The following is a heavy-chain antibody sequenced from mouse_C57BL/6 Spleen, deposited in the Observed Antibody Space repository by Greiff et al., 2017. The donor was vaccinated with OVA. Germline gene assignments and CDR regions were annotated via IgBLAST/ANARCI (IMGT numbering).Heavy chain of an antibody. CDR1: GYTFTDYY. J-gene: IGHJ2*01. CDR2: INTNNGST. CDR3: ASRDHYGSLDY. V-gene: IGHV1-26*01. Sequence: EVQLQQSGPELVKPGASVKISCKASGYTFTDYYMNWVKQSHGKSLEWIGDINTNNGSTSYNQKLKGKATLTVDKSSITAYMELRSLTSEDSAVYYCASRDHYGSLDYWGQGTTLTVSS. D-gene: IGHD1-1*01.